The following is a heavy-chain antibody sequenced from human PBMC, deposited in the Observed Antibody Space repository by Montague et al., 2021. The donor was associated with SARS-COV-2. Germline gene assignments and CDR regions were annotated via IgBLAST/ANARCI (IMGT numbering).Heavy chain of an antibody. CDR1: GFTFSSYS. CDR3: ARGDYWGSLDY. V-gene: IGHV3-21*01. J-gene: IGHJ4*02. CDR2: ISTISSYI. D-gene: IGHD7-27*01. Sequence: SLRLSCAASGFTFSSYSMNWVRQAPGKGLEWVSPISTISSYIYXXXSVKGRFTISRDNAKNSLYLQMNSLRAEDTAVYYCARGDYWGSLDYWGQGTLVTVSS.